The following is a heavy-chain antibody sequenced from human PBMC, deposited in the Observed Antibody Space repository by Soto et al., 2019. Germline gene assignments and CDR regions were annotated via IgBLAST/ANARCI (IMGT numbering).Heavy chain of an antibody. Sequence: QVQLVESGGGVVQPGRSLRLSCAASGFTFSSYGMHWVRQAPGKGLGWVAVKSYDGSNKYYADSVKGRFTISRDNSKNTLYMQMNSLRAADTAVYYCAKGGLVVTTLSGWFDPWCQGTLVTVSS. CDR3: AKGGLVVTTLSGWFDP. D-gene: IGHD2-21*02. CDR1: GFTFSSYG. V-gene: IGHV3-30*18. CDR2: KSYDGSNK. J-gene: IGHJ5*02.